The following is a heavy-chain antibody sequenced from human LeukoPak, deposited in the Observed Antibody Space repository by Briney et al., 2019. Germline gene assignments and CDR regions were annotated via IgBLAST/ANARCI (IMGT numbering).Heavy chain of an antibody. D-gene: IGHD6-13*01. V-gene: IGHV3-30*18. J-gene: IGHJ5*02. CDR3: AKAVGIAAAKNWFDP. CDR2: ISYDGSNK. Sequence: PGGSLRLSCAASGFTFSSYGMHWVRQAPGKGLEWVAVISYDGSNKYYADSVKGRFTISRDNSKNTLYLQMNSLRAEDTAVYYCAKAVGIAAAKNWFDPWGQGTLVTVSS. CDR1: GFTFSSYG.